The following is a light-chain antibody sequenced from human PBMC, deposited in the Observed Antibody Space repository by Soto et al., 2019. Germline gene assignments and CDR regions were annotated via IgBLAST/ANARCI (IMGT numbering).Light chain of an antibody. CDR3: MQALLALT. Sequence: DIVMTQSPLSLPVTPGEPASISCRSSQSLLHSNAYNYLDWYLQKPGQSPQLLVYLGSTRASGVPDRFSGSGSGTDFTLKISRVEAEDVGVYYCMQALLALTFGGGTKVDIK. CDR2: LGS. V-gene: IGKV2-28*01. J-gene: IGKJ4*01. CDR1: QSLLHSNAYNY.